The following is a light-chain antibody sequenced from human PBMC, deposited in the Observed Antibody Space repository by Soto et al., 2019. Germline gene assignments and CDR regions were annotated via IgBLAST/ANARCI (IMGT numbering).Light chain of an antibody. V-gene: IGKV3-20*01. Sequence: EIVLTQSPGTLSLSPGERATLSCRASQSVRSSYLAWYQQKPGQAPRLLIYGASNRATGIPDRFSGSGSGTDFTLIISRLEPEDFAMYYCQQYGSSPRTFGQGTKVEIK. J-gene: IGKJ1*01. CDR3: QQYGSSPRT. CDR1: QSVRSSY. CDR2: GAS.